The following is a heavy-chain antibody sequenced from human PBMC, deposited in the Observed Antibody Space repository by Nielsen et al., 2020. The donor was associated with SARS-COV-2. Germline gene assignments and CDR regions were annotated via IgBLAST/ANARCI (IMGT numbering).Heavy chain of an antibody. CDR2: INHSGST. CDR1: GGSFSGYY. CDR3: ASPRITIFGVVQEFQH. D-gene: IGHD3-3*01. V-gene: IGHV4-34*01. J-gene: IGHJ1*01. Sequence: SETLSLTCAVYGGSFSGYYWSWIRQPPGKGLEWIGEINHSGSTNYNPSLKSRVTISVDTSKNQFSLKLSSVTAADTALYYCASPRITIFGVVQEFQHWGQGTLVTVSS.